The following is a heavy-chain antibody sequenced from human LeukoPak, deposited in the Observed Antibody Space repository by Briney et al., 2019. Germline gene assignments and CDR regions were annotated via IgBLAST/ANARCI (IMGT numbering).Heavy chain of an antibody. CDR2: IYSSGST. J-gene: IGHJ4*02. D-gene: IGHD6-6*01. Sequence: SETLSLICTVSGGSINSFYWTWIRQPAGKGLEWIGRIYSSGSTNFNPSLRSRVTMSVDTSKNQFSLRLSSVTAADTAAYFCARENWRSKSIDFDSWGQGTLVTVSS. V-gene: IGHV4-4*07. CDR1: GGSINSFY. CDR3: ARENWRSKSIDFDS.